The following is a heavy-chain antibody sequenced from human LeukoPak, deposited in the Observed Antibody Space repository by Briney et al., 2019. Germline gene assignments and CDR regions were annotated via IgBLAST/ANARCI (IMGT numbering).Heavy chain of an antibody. CDR3: AKETNQAVAGALDY. CDR1: GFTFSSYA. D-gene: IGHD6-19*01. CDR2: ISGSGGST. Sequence: GGSLRLSCAASGFTFSSYAMSWVRQAPGKGLEWVSAISGSGGSTYYADSVKGRFTISRDNSRNTLYLQMNSLRAEDTAVYYCAKETNQAVAGALDYWGQGTLVTVSS. V-gene: IGHV3-23*01. J-gene: IGHJ4*02.